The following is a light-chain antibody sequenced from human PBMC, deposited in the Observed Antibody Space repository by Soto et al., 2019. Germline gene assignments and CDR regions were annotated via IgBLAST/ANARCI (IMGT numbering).Light chain of an antibody. CDR3: ISYTVSRSYV. CDR1: SSDIGAYNH. V-gene: IGLV2-14*01. J-gene: IGLJ1*01. Sequence: QSALTQPASVSGSPGQSITISCSGSSSDIGAYNHVAWFQQFPGKTPKLVIYSVRDRPSGVSYRFSGSKSGNTASLTISGLQADDEADYYCISYTVSRSYVFGTGTKLTVL. CDR2: SVR.